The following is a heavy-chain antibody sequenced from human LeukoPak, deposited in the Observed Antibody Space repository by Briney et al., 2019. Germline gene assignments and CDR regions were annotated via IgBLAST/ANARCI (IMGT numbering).Heavy chain of an antibody. CDR3: ACPTGTPWEVAYGMDV. J-gene: IGHJ6*02. V-gene: IGHV3-52*01. CDR1: GLTFSSSW. CDR2: IKCDGSEK. Sequence: GGSLRLSCAASGLTFSSSWMHWVCQAPEKGLEWVADIKCDGSEKYYVDSVKGRLTISRDNAKNSLYLQVNGLRAEDTAVYYCACPTGTPWEVAYGMDVWGQGTTVTVSS. D-gene: IGHD1-1*01.